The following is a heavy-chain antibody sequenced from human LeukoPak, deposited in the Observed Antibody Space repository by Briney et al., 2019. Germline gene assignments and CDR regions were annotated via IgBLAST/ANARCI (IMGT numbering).Heavy chain of an antibody. CDR3: ARGQAYYYDSSGPPFDY. D-gene: IGHD3-22*01. Sequence: SETLSLTCAVYGGSFSDYYWSWIRQPPGKGLEWMGEINDSGSTNYNPSLKSRVTMSTDTCKNPFSLTLSSVTGADTAVYYCARGQAYYYDSSGPPFDYWGQGTLVTVSS. V-gene: IGHV4-34*01. CDR2: INDSGST. CDR1: GGSFSDYY. J-gene: IGHJ4*02.